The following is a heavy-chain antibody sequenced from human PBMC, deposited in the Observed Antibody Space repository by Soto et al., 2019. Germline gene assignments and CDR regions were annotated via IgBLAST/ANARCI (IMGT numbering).Heavy chain of an antibody. J-gene: IGHJ5*02. CDR3: ARDWRGAEGFDP. Sequence: QVQLVQSGAEVKKPGASVKVSCKASGYTFSTYGFSWVRQAPGQGLEWMGWIGAYNDDTNYAQNFQGRVTMTIDTSTTTSYMELRNLRSDDTAVYFCARDWRGAEGFDPWGQGTLVTVSS. CDR1: GYTFSTYG. CDR2: IGAYNDDT. V-gene: IGHV1-18*01. D-gene: IGHD3-3*01.